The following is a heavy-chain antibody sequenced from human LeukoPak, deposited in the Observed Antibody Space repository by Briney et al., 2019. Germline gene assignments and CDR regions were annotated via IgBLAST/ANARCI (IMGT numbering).Heavy chain of an antibody. CDR2: INHSGST. CDR1: GGSFSGYY. Sequence: SETLSLTCAVYGGSFSGYYWSWIRQPPGKGLEWIGEINHSGSTNYNPSLKSRVTISVDTSKNQFSLKLSSVTAADTAVYYCARHPVPAAIGWFDPWGQGTLVTVSS. D-gene: IGHD2-2*02. V-gene: IGHV4-34*01. J-gene: IGHJ5*02. CDR3: ARHPVPAAIGWFDP.